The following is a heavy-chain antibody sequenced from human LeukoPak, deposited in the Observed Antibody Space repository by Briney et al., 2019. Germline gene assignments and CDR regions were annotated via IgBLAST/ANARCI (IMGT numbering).Heavy chain of an antibody. V-gene: IGHV4-34*01. Sequence: PSETLSLTCAVYGGSFIGYYWSWIRQPPGKGLEWIGEINHSGSTSYYPSLKSRVTISVDTSKNQFYLKLSSVTAADTAVYYCARGRTGGKPHTDYYYVRRGGWFDTWGQGTLVTVSS. D-gene: IGHD3-22*01. CDR2: INHSGST. CDR3: ARGRTGGKPHTDYYYVRRGGWFDT. CDR1: GGSFIGYY. J-gene: IGHJ5*02.